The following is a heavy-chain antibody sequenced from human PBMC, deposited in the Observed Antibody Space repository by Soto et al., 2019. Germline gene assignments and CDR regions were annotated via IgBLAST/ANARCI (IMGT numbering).Heavy chain of an antibody. CDR2: IYSGSNT. V-gene: IGHV3-66*01. D-gene: IGHD1-26*01. Sequence: PSETLSLTCAVSGGSVSSSQWWTWVRQAPGKGLEWVSIIYSGSNTHYADSVKGRFTISRDNSRNTLYLQMNNLRVEDTAVYYCARGFRVEGAYGAGAFFDSWGQRSLDTVSS. CDR3: ARGFRVEGAYGAGAFFDS. CDR1: GGSVSSSQW. J-gene: IGHJ5*01.